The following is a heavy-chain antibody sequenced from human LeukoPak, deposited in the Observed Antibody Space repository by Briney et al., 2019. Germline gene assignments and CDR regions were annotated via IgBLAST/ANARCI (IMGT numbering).Heavy chain of an antibody. CDR3: MSYAGRSDDY. CDR2: ISSSSYR. CDR1: GFTFSRYS. Sequence: GGSLRLSCAASGFTFSRYSMNWARQAPGKGLEWVSSISSSSYRYYADSVKGRFNISRDNAKNSLHLQMNSLRAEDTAVYYCMSYAGRSDDYWGQGTLVTVSS. J-gene: IGHJ4*02. D-gene: IGHD3-16*01. V-gene: IGHV3-21*01.